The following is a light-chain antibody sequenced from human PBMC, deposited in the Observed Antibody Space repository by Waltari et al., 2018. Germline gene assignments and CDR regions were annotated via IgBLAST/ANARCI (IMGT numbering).Light chain of an antibody. J-gene: IGKJ3*01. CDR1: QAVSIN. Sequence: EVVMTQSPPTLSVSPGETTTLSCRASQAVSINLAWFQQKPGQAPTLLIYSASTRAPDIPARFSGSGSGTEFTLTLSSLQSEDFAVYYCQQYNVWPFTFGPGTKVDVK. CDR2: SAS. CDR3: QQYNVWPFT. V-gene: IGKV3-15*01.